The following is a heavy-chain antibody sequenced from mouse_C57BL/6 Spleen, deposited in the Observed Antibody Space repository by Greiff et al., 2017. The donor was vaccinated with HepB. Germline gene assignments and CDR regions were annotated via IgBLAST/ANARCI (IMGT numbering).Heavy chain of an antibody. CDR3: TRVTTVVAHYAMDY. CDR1: GFTFSSYA. J-gene: IGHJ4*01. V-gene: IGHV5-9-1*02. D-gene: IGHD1-1*01. Sequence: EVNVVESGEGLVKPGGSLKLSCAASGFTFSSYAMSWVRQTPEKRLEWVAYISSGGDYIYYADTVKGRFTISRDNARNTLYLQMSSLKSEDTAMYYCTRVTTVVAHYAMDYWGQGTSVTVSS. CDR2: ISSGGDYI.